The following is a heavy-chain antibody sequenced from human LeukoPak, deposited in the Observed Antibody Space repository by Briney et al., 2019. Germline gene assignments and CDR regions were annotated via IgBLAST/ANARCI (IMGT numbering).Heavy chain of an antibody. D-gene: IGHD3-10*01. CDR1: GGSISSSSYY. V-gene: IGHV4-39*07. J-gene: IGHJ4*02. Sequence: PSETLSLTCTVSGGSISSSSYYWGWIRQPPGKGLEWIGSIYYSGSTYYNPSLKSRVTISVDTSKNPFSLKLSPVTAADTAVYYHAGLTYYFCSGSYYRFDYCGQGTLVTVSS. CDR2: IYYSGST. CDR3: AGLTYYFCSGSYYRFDY.